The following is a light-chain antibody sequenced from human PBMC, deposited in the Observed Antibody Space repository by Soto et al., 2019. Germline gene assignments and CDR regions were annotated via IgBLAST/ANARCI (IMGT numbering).Light chain of an antibody. CDR2: GAS. Sequence: QMTQSPSSLSASVGDRVTITCRASQGIGDDLGWYQQRPGEAPKRLIYGASILPSGVPSRFSDSGSGTEFTLTINGLQPEDFGTYFCLEHNTYPFTFGGGTRVEIK. J-gene: IGKJ4*01. CDR1: QGIGDD. CDR3: LEHNTYPFT. V-gene: IGKV1-17*01.